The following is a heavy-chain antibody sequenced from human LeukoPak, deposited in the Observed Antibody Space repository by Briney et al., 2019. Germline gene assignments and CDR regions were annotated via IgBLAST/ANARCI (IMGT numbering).Heavy chain of an antibody. D-gene: IGHD4-17*01. CDR2: ISYIGRT. CDR3: ARDLVTVTKGFDI. CDR1: DDSFSSHY. V-gene: IGHV4-59*11. J-gene: IGHJ3*02. Sequence: SETLSLTCAVSDDSFSSHYWTWIRQPPRKGLEWIGYISYIGRTNYNPSLKSRVTISIDTSKNQFSLKLTSVTAAGTAVYYCARDLVTVTKGFDIWGQGTMVSVSS.